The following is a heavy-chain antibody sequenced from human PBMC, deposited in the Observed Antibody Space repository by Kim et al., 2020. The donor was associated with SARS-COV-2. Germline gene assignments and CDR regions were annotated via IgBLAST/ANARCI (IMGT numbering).Heavy chain of an antibody. V-gene: IGHV3-7*01. Sequence: GGSLRLSCAGSGFTFSNYWMVWVRQAPGKGLEWLASMDEDGSKKYYLDSVKGRFTISRDNARNSLYLQMNSLRADDTAMYFCARRGYLNLWGRGTLVTV. J-gene: IGHJ2*01. CDR2: MDEDGSKK. CDR1: GFTFSNYW. CDR3: ARRGYLNL.